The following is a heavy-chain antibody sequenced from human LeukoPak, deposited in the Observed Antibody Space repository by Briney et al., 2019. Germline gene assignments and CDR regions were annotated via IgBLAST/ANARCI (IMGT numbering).Heavy chain of an antibody. CDR3: ASRSGYSYEWDY. CDR1: GGSISNYY. CDR2: IFHSGST. V-gene: IGHV4-59*01. Sequence: SETLSLTCTVSGGSISNYYWSWIRQPPGKGLEWVGHIFHSGSTNYNPSLKSRVTISVDTSKNQFSLKLSSVTAADTAVYYCASRSGYSYEWDYWGQGTLVTVSS. J-gene: IGHJ4*02. D-gene: IGHD5-18*01.